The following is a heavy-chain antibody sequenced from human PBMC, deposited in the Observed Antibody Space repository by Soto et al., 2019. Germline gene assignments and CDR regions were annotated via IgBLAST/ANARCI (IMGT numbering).Heavy chain of an antibody. J-gene: IGHJ3*02. CDR2: IYPGDSDT. Sequence: GESLKISCKGSGYSFTSYWIGWVRQMPGKGLEWMGIIYPGDSDTRYSPSFQGQVSISADKSISTAYLQWSSLTASLTPMSYCARLASSHSSFAICGRVTMLIVAS. CDR1: GYSFTSYW. CDR3: ARLASSHSSFAI. D-gene: IGHD6-6*01. V-gene: IGHV5-51*01.